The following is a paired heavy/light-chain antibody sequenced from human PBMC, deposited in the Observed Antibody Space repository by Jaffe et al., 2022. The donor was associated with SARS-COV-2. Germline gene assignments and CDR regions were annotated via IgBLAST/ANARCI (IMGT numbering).Light chain of an antibody. CDR1: QSVTSTY. V-gene: IGKV3-20*01. Sequence: EIVLTQSPGTLSLSPGERATLSCRASQSVTSTYFAWYQQKPGQAPRLLIYSASRRATGTPDRFSGSGSGTDFTLTISRLEPEDFAVYYCQQYGSSPETFGQGTKVEIK. CDR3: QQYGSSPET. J-gene: IGKJ1*01. CDR2: SAS.
Heavy chain of an antibody. D-gene: IGHD3-3*01. CDR3: VSIPDY. CDR1: GGSATGYY. CDR2: VHYSGRS. V-gene: IGHV4-59*02. Sequence: QVQLQESGPGHVKPSETLSLTCTVSGGSATGYYWSWIRQPPGKGLEWIGNVHYSGRSNYNPSLKSRVTISVDTSKNQFSLRLTSVTAADTAVYYCVSIPDYWGQGTLVTVSS. J-gene: IGHJ4*02.